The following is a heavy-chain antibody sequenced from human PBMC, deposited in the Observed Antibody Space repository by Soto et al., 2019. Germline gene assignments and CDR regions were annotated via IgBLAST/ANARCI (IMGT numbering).Heavy chain of an antibody. D-gene: IGHD2-15*01. Sequence: QLQLQESGPGLVKPSETLSLTCTVSGGSISSSSYYWGWIRQPPGKGLEWIGSIYYSGSTYYNPSLKSRVPLSVATSKNPFSLKLGSVTAAHTAVYYCARHSGYCSGGSCFEDFDYWGQGTLVTVSS. CDR2: IYYSGST. J-gene: IGHJ4*02. CDR1: GGSISSSSYY. CDR3: ARHSGYCSGGSCFEDFDY. V-gene: IGHV4-39*01.